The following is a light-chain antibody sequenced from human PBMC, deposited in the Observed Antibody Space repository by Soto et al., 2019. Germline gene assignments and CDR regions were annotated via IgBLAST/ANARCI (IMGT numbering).Light chain of an antibody. CDR2: AAS. CDR1: QDIGNF. CDR3: QKCKVAPFT. V-gene: IGKV1-27*01. Sequence: DIQMTQSPSSLSAFVGDRVTITCRVSQDIGNFLAWYQQKPGKVPKLLIYAASTLQSGVPSRFSGSGSGTDFTLTISSLQPEDVATYYCQKCKVAPFTFGGGTKVDIK. J-gene: IGKJ4*01.